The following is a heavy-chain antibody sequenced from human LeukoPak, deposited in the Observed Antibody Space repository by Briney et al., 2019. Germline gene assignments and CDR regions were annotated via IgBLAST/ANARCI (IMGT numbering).Heavy chain of an antibody. V-gene: IGHV3-30-3*02. CDR2: ISYDGSNK. Sequence: GRSLRLSCAASGFTFSSYAMHWVRQAPGKGLEWVADISYDGSNKYYADSVKGRFTISRDNSKNTLYLQMNSLRAEDTAVYYCAKLNYYDSSGPVDYWGQGTLVTVSS. D-gene: IGHD3-22*01. CDR1: GFTFSSYA. J-gene: IGHJ4*02. CDR3: AKLNYYDSSGPVDY.